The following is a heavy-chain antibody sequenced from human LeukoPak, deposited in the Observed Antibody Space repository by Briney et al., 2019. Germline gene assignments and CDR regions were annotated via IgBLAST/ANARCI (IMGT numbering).Heavy chain of an antibody. D-gene: IGHD3-22*01. J-gene: IGHJ3*02. CDR2: IIPIFGTA. Sequence: GSSVKVSCKASGGTFSGYAISWVRQAPGQGLEWMGRIIPIFGTANYAQKFQGRVTITTDESTSTAYMELSSLRSEDTAVYYCARAHYYDSSGYLIWGQGTMVTVSS. CDR1: GGTFSGYA. CDR3: ARAHYYDSSGYLI. V-gene: IGHV1-69*05.